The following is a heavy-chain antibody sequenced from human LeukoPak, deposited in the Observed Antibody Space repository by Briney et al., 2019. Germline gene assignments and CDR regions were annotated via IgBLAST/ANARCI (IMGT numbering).Heavy chain of an antibody. V-gene: IGHV3-15*01. D-gene: IGHD2-15*01. CDR2: IKSKTDGGTT. J-gene: IGHJ4*02. CDR1: GFTFSNAW. Sequence: PGGSLRLSCAASGFTFSNAWMNWVRQAPGKGLEWVGRIKSKTDGGTTDYAAPVKGRITISRDDSKTTLYLQMNSLKTEDTAVYYCATRYCSGGRCDYWGQGTLVTVSS. CDR3: ATRYCSGGRCDY.